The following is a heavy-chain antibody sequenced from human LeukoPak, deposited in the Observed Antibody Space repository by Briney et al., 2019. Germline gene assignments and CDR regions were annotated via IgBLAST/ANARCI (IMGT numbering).Heavy chain of an antibody. CDR2: ISSSSSYI. CDR3: ARETAAAGNWFDP. CDR1: GFTFSSYS. Sequence: GGSLRLSCAASGFTFSSYSMNWVRQAPGKGLEWVSSISSSSSYIYYADSVKGRFTISRANVKNSLYLQMNSLRAEDTAVYYCARETAAAGNWFDPWGQGTLVTVSS. V-gene: IGHV3-21*01. J-gene: IGHJ5*02. D-gene: IGHD6-13*01.